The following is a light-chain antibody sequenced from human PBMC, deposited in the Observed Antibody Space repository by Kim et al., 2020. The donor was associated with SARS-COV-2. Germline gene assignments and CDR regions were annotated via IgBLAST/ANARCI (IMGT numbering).Light chain of an antibody. CDR3: QKYNSAPWT. CDR2: AAS. Sequence: ASVGDRVTIPCRARQDIANSLAWYQQKPGKVPQVLIYAASTLQSGVPSRFSGSGSGTEFTLTIGSLQTEDVATYYCQKYNSAPWTFGPGTKVDIK. CDR1: QDIANS. V-gene: IGKV1-27*01. J-gene: IGKJ1*01.